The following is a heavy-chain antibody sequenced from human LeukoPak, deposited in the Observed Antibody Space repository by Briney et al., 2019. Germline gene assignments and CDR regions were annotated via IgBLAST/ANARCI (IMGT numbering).Heavy chain of an antibody. V-gene: IGHV1-18*01. CDR2: ISAYNGNT. CDR3: ARDREGSDLDY. J-gene: IGHJ4*02. Sequence: ASVTVSCKVSGGTFSSYPISWVRQAPGQGLEWMGWISAYNGNTNYAQKLQGRVTMTTDTSTSTAYMELRSLRSDDTAVYYCARDREGSDLDYWGQGTLVTVSS. CDR1: GGTFSSYP.